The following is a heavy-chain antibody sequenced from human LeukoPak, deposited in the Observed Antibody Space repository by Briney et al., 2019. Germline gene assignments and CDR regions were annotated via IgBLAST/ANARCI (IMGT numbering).Heavy chain of an antibody. D-gene: IGHD5-12*01. CDR1: GFTFSNYW. Sequence: GGSLRLSCAASGFTFSNYWMTWVRQAPGKGLEWVANLKQDGSEIYYVDSVKGRFTISRDNAKNSLYLQMNSLRAEDTAVYYCARDPWPHALDIWGQGTMVTVSS. CDR3: ARDPWPHALDI. V-gene: IGHV3-7*01. J-gene: IGHJ3*02. CDR2: LKQDGSEI.